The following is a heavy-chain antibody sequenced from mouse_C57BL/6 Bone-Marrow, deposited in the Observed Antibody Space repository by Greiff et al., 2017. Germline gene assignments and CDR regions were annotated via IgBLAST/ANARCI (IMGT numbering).Heavy chain of an antibody. CDR1: GYTFTSYW. V-gene: IGHV1-69*01. Sequence: VQLQQPGAELVMPGASVKLSCKASGYTFTSYWMHWVKQRPGQGLEWIGEIDPSDSYTNYNQKFKGKSTLTVDKSSSTAYMQLSSLTSEDSAVYYCARGDGNYVPYAMDYWGQGTSVTVSS. D-gene: IGHD2-1*01. CDR3: ARGDGNYVPYAMDY. J-gene: IGHJ4*01. CDR2: IDPSDSYT.